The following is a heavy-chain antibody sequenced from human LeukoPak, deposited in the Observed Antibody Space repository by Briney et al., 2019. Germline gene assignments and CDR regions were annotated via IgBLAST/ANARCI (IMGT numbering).Heavy chain of an antibody. D-gene: IGHD3-10*01. Sequence: GESLKISCKGSGYSFSSYWIAWVRQMPGKGLEWMGIIYPGDSDTTYSPSFQGQVTISADKSISTACLQWSSLKASDTAMYFCARRRSSTLIDYWGQGTLVTVSS. V-gene: IGHV5-51*01. CDR3: ARRRSSTLIDY. J-gene: IGHJ4*02. CDR2: IYPGDSDT. CDR1: GYSFSSYW.